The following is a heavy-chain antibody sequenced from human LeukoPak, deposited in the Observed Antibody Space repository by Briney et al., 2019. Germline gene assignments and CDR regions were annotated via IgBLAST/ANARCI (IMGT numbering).Heavy chain of an antibody. V-gene: IGHV4-59*01. CDR2: ICYSGST. CDR3: ARGYSSGWYAFDI. D-gene: IGHD6-19*01. CDR1: GGSISSYY. J-gene: IGHJ3*02. Sequence: SETLSLTCTVSGGSISSYYWSWIRQTPGKGLEWIGYICYSGSTSYNPSLKSRVTISVDTSKNQFSLKLTSVTAADTAVYYCARGYSSGWYAFDIWGQGTMVTVSS.